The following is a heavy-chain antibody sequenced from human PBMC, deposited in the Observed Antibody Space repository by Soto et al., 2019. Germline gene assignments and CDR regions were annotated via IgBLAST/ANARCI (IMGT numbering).Heavy chain of an antibody. Sequence: GASVKVSCKASGYTFTSDGFSWVRQAPGQGLEWMGWISAYNDNTNYAQKLQGRVTMTTDTSTSTAYMELRSLRSDDTAVYYCARGDYYDSSGYYYFDYRGQGTLVTVSS. J-gene: IGHJ4*02. CDR3: ARGDYYDSSGYYYFDY. CDR2: ISAYNDNT. V-gene: IGHV1-18*01. CDR1: GYTFTSDG. D-gene: IGHD3-22*01.